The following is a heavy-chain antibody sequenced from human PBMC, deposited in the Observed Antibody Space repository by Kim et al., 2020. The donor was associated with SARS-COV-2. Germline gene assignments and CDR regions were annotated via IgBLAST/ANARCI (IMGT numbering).Heavy chain of an antibody. V-gene: IGHV4-39*01. CDR3: ARSRELSLYYFDY. D-gene: IGHD3-16*02. J-gene: IGHJ4*02. Sequence: YNPSLKSRVTISVDTSKNQFSLKLSSVTAADTAVYYCARSRELSLYYFDYWGQGTLVTVSS.